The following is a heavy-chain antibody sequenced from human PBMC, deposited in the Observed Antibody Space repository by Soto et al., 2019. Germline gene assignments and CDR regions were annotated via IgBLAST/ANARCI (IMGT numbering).Heavy chain of an antibody. CDR1: GYRFPSYW. CDR3: ARSPPYYEFWSGPTLTNWFDP. D-gene: IGHD3-3*01. CDR2: IDPSDSYT. J-gene: IGHJ5*02. V-gene: IGHV5-10-1*01. Sequence: ESLKVSFKGSGYRFPSYWIVWVRQMPGKGLEFMGRIDPSDSYTNYSPSFQGHVTISADKSISTAYLQWSSLKDSDTAMYYCARSPPYYEFWSGPTLTNWFDPWGQGTLVTVSS.